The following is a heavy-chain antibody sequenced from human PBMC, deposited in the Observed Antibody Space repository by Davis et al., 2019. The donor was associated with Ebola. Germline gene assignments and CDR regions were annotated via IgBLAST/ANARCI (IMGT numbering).Heavy chain of an antibody. CDR2: IYGTSADT. J-gene: IGHJ3*01. Sequence: GGSLRLSCSASGFIFSSYVMSWVRLAPGKGLEWVSIYGTSADTYYADSVKGRFTISRDNSKNTLYLQMNGLRVEDTAIYYCAKDNRNIWSEVWGQGTMVTVSS. V-gene: IGHV3-23*01. CDR1: GFIFSSYV. D-gene: IGHD2/OR15-2a*01. CDR3: AKDNRNIWSEV.